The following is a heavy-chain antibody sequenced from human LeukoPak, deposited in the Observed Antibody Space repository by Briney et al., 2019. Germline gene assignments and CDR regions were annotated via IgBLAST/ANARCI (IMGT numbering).Heavy chain of an antibody. V-gene: IGHV3-23*01. CDR1: GFTFSSYA. Sequence: GGSLRLSCAASGFTFSSYAMSWVRQAPGKGLEWVSTISGSGGSTYYADSVKGRFTISRDNSKNTLYLQMNSLRAEDTAVYYCAKFLGLYYGSGSYSRNYYFDYWGQGTLVTVSS. D-gene: IGHD3-10*01. CDR3: AKFLGLYYGSGSYSRNYYFDY. J-gene: IGHJ4*02. CDR2: ISGSGGST.